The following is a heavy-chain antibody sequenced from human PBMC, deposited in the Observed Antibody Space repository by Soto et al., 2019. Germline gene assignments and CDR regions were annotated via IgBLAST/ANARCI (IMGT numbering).Heavy chain of an antibody. D-gene: IGHD2-2*01. CDR2: INHRGIT. J-gene: IGHJ5*02. V-gene: IGHV4-34*01. Sequence: SETLSLTCAVYGGSFSGYYWSWIRQPPGKGLEWIGEINHRGITNYNPSLKSRVTMSVDTSKNQVSLKLNSVTAADTAVYYCARAGDNTDYAQPWGQGTLVTVSS. CDR3: ARAGDNTDYAQP. CDR1: GGSFSGYY.